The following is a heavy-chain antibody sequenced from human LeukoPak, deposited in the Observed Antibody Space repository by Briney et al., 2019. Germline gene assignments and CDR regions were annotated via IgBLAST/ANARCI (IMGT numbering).Heavy chain of an antibody. Sequence: PGRSLRLSCAASGFTFSDYYMSWIRQAPGKGLEWVSYISSSSSYTNYADSVEGRFTISRDNTKNSLYLQMNSLRAEDTAVYYCARKVNTAAGTQVDYWGQGTLVTVSS. V-gene: IGHV3-11*06. CDR3: ARKVNTAAGTQVDY. CDR1: GFTFSDYY. D-gene: IGHD6-13*01. J-gene: IGHJ4*02. CDR2: ISSSSSYT.